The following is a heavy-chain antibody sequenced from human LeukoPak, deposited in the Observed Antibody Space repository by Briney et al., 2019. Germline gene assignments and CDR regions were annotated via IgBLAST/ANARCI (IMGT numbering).Heavy chain of an antibody. CDR1: EFTFSGYG. V-gene: IGHV3-23*01. CDR3: AKSRYDDYYYYYGMDV. D-gene: IGHD3-3*01. J-gene: IGHJ6*02. Sequence: PGGSLRLSCAASEFTFSGYGMTWVRQAPGKGLEWVSGISGGGADTKYADSVKGRFTISRDNSKNTLYLQMSSLRGEDTAVYYCAKSRYDDYYYYYGMDVWGQGTTVTVSS. CDR2: ISGGGADT.